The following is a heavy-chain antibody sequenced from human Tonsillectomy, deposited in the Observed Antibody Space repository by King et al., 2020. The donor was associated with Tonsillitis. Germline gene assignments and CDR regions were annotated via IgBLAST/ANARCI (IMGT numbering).Heavy chain of an antibody. Sequence: VQLVQSGGDLVQPGGSLRLSCAASGFPFIDYWMTWVRQAPGKGLEWVANIKQDGSEKYFVDSVKGRFTISRDNAENSLYLQMNSLRAEDTAVYYCASATRWDLGPYYFDSWGQGTLVTVSS. CDR2: IKQDGSEK. J-gene: IGHJ4*02. CDR3: ASATRWDLGPYYFDS. CDR1: GFPFIDYW. D-gene: IGHD4-23*01. V-gene: IGHV3-7*01.